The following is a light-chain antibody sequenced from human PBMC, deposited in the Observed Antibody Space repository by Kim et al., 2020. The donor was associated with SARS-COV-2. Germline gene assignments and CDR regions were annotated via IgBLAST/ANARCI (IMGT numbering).Light chain of an antibody. CDR3: QQYYSYPFT. V-gene: IGKV1-16*02. CDR2: AAS. J-gene: IGKJ5*01. Sequence: DIQMTQSPSSLSASVGDTVTITCRASQGISQYLAWFRQKPGKAPESLIYAASSLESGVPSKFSGHGSGTDFTLTITGLQPEDSATYFCQQYYSYPFTFGQGTRLEIK. CDR1: QGISQY.